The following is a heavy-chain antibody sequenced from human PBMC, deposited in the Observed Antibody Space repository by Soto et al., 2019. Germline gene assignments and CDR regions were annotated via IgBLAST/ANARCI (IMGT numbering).Heavy chain of an antibody. CDR1: GGSISSSNW. CDR2: IDHSGST. CDR3: ARDILGYCSGGSCPDY. Sequence: SETLSLTCAVSGGSISSSNWWSWVRQPTEKGLEWIGEIDHSGSTNYNPSLKSRVTISVDKSKNQFSLKLSSVTAADTAVYYCARDILGYCSGGSCPDYWGQGTLVTVSS. J-gene: IGHJ4*02. V-gene: IGHV4-4*02. D-gene: IGHD2-15*01.